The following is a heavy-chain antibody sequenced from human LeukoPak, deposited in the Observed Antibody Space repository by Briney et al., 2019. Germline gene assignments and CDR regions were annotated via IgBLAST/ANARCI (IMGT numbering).Heavy chain of an antibody. V-gene: IGHV3-23*01. CDR3: AKGSYYDSSGSFYFDY. J-gene: IGHJ4*02. Sequence: GGSLRLSCAASGFTFSSYAMSWVRQAPGKGLEWVSGISGGGDNTYYADSVKGRFTISRDNSKNTLYVQVNSLGTEDTAAYYCAKGSYYDSSGSFYFDYWGQGTLVTVSS. CDR1: GFTFSSYA. CDR2: ISGGGDNT. D-gene: IGHD3-22*01.